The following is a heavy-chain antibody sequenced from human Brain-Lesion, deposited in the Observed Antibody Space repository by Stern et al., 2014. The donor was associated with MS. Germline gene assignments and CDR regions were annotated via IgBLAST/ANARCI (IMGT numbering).Heavy chain of an antibody. D-gene: IGHD2-2*01. CDR3: ARGRVVPGFQYYATDV. J-gene: IGHJ6*02. CDR1: GGSISSGGYY. Sequence: VQLVESGPGLVKPSQTLSLSCTVSGGSISSGGYYWSWIRQPAGKGLEWIGRIFNSGPPVYHPPPKGRVPITIDPSKNQFSLRLNPMTAADTAVYYCARGRVVPGFQYYATDVWGQGTTVIVSS. CDR2: IFNSGPP. V-gene: IGHV4-61*02.